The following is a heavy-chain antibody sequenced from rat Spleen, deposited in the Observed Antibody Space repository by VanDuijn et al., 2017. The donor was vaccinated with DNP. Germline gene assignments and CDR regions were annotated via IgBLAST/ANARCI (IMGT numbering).Heavy chain of an antibody. CDR1: GYSITSSYR. CDR2: LNSAGST. D-gene: IGHD1-2*01. J-gene: IGHJ2*01. V-gene: IGHV3-3*01. CDR3: ARGVTLAAPFDY. Sequence: EVQLQESGPGLVKPSQSLSLTCSVTGYSITSSYRWSWIRKFPGNKLEWMGSLNSAGSTNYNPSLKSRISITRDTSKNQFFLQVTSVTSEDTATYYCARGVTLAAPFDYWGQGVMVTVSS.